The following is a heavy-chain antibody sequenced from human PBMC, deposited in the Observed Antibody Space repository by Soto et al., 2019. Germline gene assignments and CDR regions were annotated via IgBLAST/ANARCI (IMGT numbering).Heavy chain of an antibody. CDR1: GGSFSGYY. V-gene: IGHV4-34*01. CDR3: ARDKITGLFDY. J-gene: IGHJ4*02. Sequence: SETLSLTCAVYGGSFSGYYWTWIRQPPGTGLEWIGEINHSGSTNYNPSLKSRVTISVDTSKNQFSLKLTPVIAADTAVYYCARDKITGLFDYWGQGTLVTVSS. CDR2: INHSGST. D-gene: IGHD2-8*02.